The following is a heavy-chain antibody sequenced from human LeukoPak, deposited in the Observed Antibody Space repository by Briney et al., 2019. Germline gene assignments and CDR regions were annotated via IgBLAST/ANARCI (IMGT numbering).Heavy chain of an antibody. CDR1: GGSISSSSYY. J-gene: IGHJ3*02. Sequence: SETLSLTCTVSGGSISSSSYYWGWIRQPPGKGLEWIGSIYYSGRTYYNPSLKSRVTISVDTSKNQFSLKLSSVTAADTAVYYCARPLIDGDYVGAFDIWGQGTMVTVSS. V-gene: IGHV4-39*01. CDR3: ARPLIDGDYVGAFDI. CDR2: IYYSGRT. D-gene: IGHD4-17*01.